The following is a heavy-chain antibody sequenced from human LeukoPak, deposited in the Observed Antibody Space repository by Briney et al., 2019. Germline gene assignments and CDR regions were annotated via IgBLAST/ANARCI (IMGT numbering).Heavy chain of an antibody. Sequence: GASVKVSCKASGYTFTSYAMNWVRQAPGQGLEWMGGIIPIFGTANYAQKFQGRVTITADESTSTAYMELSSLRSEDTAVYYCARGYDYGGNSDYWGQGTLDTVSS. D-gene: IGHD4-23*01. CDR1: GYTFTSYA. J-gene: IGHJ4*02. CDR3: ARGYDYGGNSDY. CDR2: IIPIFGTA. V-gene: IGHV1-69*13.